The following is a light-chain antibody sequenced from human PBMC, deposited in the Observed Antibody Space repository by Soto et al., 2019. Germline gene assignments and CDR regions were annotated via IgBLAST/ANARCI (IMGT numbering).Light chain of an antibody. CDR3: QQYNRWPIT. CDR2: GAS. J-gene: IGKJ4*01. CDR1: QGVTSD. V-gene: IGKV3-15*01. Sequence: EIVLTQSPGTQSLSPGERATLSCRASQGVTSDLAWYQHKPGQAPRLLIYGASTGATGIPARFSGSGSGTEFTLTINSLQSEDFAIYYCQQYNRWPITFGGGTKVDIK.